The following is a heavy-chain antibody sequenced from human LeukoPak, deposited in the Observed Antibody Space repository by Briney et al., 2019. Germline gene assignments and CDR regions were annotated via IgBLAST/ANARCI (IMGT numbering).Heavy chain of an antibody. CDR1: GYTFTGYY. CDR3: ARAGNDYGDRYFQH. Sequence: GASVKVSRKASGYTFTGYYMHWVRQAPGQGLEWMGWINPNSGGTNYAQKFQGRVTMTRDTSISTAYMELSRLRSDDTAVYYCARAGNDYGDRYFQHWGQGTLVTVSS. D-gene: IGHD4-17*01. J-gene: IGHJ1*01. V-gene: IGHV1-2*02. CDR2: INPNSGGT.